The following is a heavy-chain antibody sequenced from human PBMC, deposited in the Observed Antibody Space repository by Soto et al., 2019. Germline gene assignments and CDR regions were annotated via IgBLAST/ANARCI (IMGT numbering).Heavy chain of an antibody. D-gene: IGHD6-13*01. V-gene: IGHV1-3*01. J-gene: IGHJ4*02. CDR1: GYTFTSYA. Sequence: SVKVSCKASGYTFTSYAMHWVRQAPGQRLEWMGWINAGNGNTKYSQKFQGRVTITRDTSASTAYMELSSLRSEDTAVYYCARDSGGYSSSWSQSYYFDYWGQGTLVTVSS. CDR3: ARDSGGYSSSWSQSYYFDY. CDR2: INAGNGNT.